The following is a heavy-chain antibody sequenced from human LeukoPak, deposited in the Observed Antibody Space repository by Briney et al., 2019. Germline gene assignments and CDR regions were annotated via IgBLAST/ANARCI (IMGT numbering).Heavy chain of an antibody. D-gene: IGHD2-2*01. Sequence: GGSLRLSCAASGFTYSGSAIHWVRQASGKGLEWVGRIRSRANSYVTVYAAAVTGRFIISRDDSSNTAYLQMNSLTTEDTAVYYCTRHGDPYCSRANCYVDNFYGLDVWGQGTRVTVSS. V-gene: IGHV3-73*01. CDR2: IRSRANSYVT. J-gene: IGHJ6*02. CDR3: TRHGDPYCSRANCYVDNFYGLDV. CDR1: GFTYSGSA.